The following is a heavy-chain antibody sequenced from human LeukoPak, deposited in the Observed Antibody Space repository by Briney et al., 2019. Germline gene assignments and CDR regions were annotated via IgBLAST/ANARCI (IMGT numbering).Heavy chain of an antibody. Sequence: GGSLRLSCAASGFTFSTYSMNWVRQAPGKGLEWVSYISSSSSTIYYADSVKGRFTISRDNAKNSLYLQMNSLRAEDTAVYYCARDRGYGGHPSWFDPWGQGTQVTVSS. CDR2: ISSSSSTI. CDR1: GFTFSTYS. D-gene: IGHD5-12*01. J-gene: IGHJ5*02. CDR3: ARDRGYGGHPSWFDP. V-gene: IGHV3-48*04.